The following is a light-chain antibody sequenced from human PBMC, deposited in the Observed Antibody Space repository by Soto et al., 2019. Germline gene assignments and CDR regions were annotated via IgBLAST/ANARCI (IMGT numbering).Light chain of an antibody. J-gene: IGLJ2*01. CDR2: DVS. CDR3: CSYAGSYTVL. Sequence: QSVLTQPRSVSGSPGQSVTISCTGTSSDAGGYNYVSWYQQHPGKAPKLMIYDVSKRPSGVPDRFSGSKSGNTASLTISGLQAEDEADYYCCSYAGSYTVLFGGGTKLTVL. CDR1: SSDAGGYNY. V-gene: IGLV2-11*01.